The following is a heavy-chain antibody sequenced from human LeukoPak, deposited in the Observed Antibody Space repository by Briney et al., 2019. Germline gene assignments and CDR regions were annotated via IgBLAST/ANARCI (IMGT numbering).Heavy chain of an antibody. V-gene: IGHV3-23*01. Sequence: PGGSLRLSCAASGFTFSSYAMSWVRQAPGKGLEWVSAISGSGGSTYYADSVKGRFTTSRDNSKNTLYLQMNSLRAEDTAVYYCAKDKSPQYYSYGMDVWGQGTTVTVSS. CDR2: ISGSGGST. CDR1: GFTFSSYA. CDR3: AKDKSPQYYSYGMDV. J-gene: IGHJ6*02.